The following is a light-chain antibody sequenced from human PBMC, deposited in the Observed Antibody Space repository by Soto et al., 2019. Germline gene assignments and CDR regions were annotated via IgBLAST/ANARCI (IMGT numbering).Light chain of an antibody. J-gene: IGLJ2*01. CDR3: CSYASSSTLYVV. V-gene: IGLV2-23*01. Sequence: QSALTQPASVSGSPGQSITISCTGTSSGVGSYDLVSWYQQHPGKAPKLMIYEGSKRPSGVSNRFSGSQSGNAASLTISGLQAEVAAAYCCCSYASSSTLYVVFGGGTKLTVL. CDR1: SSGVGSYDL. CDR2: EGS.